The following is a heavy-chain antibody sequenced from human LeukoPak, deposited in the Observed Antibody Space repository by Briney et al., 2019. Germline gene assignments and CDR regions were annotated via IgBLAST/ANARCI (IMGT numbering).Heavy chain of an antibody. CDR3: AKGRYSSTWCSDH. CDR1: GFTFSYYG. D-gene: IGHD6-13*01. V-gene: IGHV3-30*18. Sequence: GGSLRLSCVASGFTFSYYGMHWLRQAPGKGREWVAVISYDGTNKYYADSVKGRFTISRDYPKNTLFLQMSSLRAEDTAVYYCAKGRYSSTWCSDHWGQGTLVTVSS. J-gene: IGHJ4*02. CDR2: ISYDGTNK.